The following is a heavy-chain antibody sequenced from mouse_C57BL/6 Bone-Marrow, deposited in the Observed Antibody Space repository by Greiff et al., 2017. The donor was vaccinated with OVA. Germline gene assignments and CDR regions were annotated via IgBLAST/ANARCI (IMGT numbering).Heavy chain of an antibody. J-gene: IGHJ1*03. V-gene: IGHV1-81*01. Sequence: QVQLQQSGAELARPGASVKLSCKASGYTFTSYGISWVKQRTGQGLEWIGEIYPRSGNTYYNEKFKGKATLTADKSSSTAYMELRSLTSEDSAVYFCSRWGYGSTLCCYWYFDVWGTGTTVTVSS. D-gene: IGHD1-1*01. CDR3: SRWGYGSTLCCYWYFDV. CDR1: GYTFTSYG. CDR2: IYPRSGNT.